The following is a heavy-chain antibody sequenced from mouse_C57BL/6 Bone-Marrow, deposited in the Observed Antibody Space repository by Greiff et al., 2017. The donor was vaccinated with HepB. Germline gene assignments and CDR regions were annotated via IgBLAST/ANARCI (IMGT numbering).Heavy chain of an antibody. CDR1: GFNIKDDY. Sequence: EVQLQQSGAELVRPGASVKLSCTASGFNIKDDYMHWVTQRPEQGLEWIGWIDPENGDTDYASKFQGKATITADTSSNTAYLQLSSLTSEDTAVYYCTFYYYGSSYVATTVVITFAYWGQGTRVTVSA. CDR2: IDPENGDT. CDR3: TFYYYGSSYVATTVVITFAY. V-gene: IGHV14-4*01. D-gene: IGHD1-1*01. J-gene: IGHJ3*01.